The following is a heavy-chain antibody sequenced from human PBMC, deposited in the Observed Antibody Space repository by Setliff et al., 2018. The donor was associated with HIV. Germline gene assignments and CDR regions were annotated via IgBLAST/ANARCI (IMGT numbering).Heavy chain of an antibody. V-gene: IGHV4-59*11. Sequence: SETLSLTCTVSYGSISGHYWTWIRQPPGKGLEWIGYIHHSGGTQYNPSLMSQLTMSVDSSKNKFSLSLSSVTAADTAVYYCARLPDINSWPFDYWARGTLVTVSS. D-gene: IGHD6-13*01. J-gene: IGHJ4*02. CDR3: ARLPDINSWPFDY. CDR2: IHHSGGT. CDR1: YGSISGHY.